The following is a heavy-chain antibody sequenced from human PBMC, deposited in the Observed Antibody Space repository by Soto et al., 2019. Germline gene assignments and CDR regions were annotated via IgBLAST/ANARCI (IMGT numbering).Heavy chain of an antibody. J-gene: IGHJ3*02. Sequence: ASVKVSCKVSGYTLTELSMHWVRQAPGKGLEWMGGFDPEDGETIYAQKFQGRVTMTEDTSTDTAYMELSSLRSEDTAVYYCATRSSTVAGWSAFDIWGQGTMVTVSS. CDR2: FDPEDGET. D-gene: IGHD6-19*01. V-gene: IGHV1-24*01. CDR3: ATRSSTVAGWSAFDI. CDR1: GYTLTELS.